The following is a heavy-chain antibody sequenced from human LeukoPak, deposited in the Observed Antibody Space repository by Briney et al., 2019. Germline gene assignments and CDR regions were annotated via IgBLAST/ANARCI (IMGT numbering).Heavy chain of an antibody. CDR2: ICDNGNT. D-gene: IGHD5-24*01. CDR1: GGSFSPAH. CDR3: ATGRDSYKTGH. J-gene: IGHJ4*02. Sequence: SETLSLTCTFSGGSFSPAHWSWIRQPPGKGLEWIGIICDNGNTDYNPSLKSRVTISVGTSKSQFSLKLSSLAAADTAVYYCATGRDSYKTGHWGQGTLVTVSS. V-gene: IGHV4-59*01.